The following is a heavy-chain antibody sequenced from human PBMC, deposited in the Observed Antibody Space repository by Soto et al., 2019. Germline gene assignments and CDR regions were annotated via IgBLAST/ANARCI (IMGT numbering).Heavy chain of an antibody. CDR1: GYTFTSYY. V-gene: IGHV1-46*01. Sequence: QVQLVQSGAEVKKPGASVKVSCKASGYTFTSYYMHWVRQAPGQGLEWLGIINPSGGSTSYAQKFQGRITMTRDTPTRTVYMEVISRRSEGTAVYYCARDLGYCSGGSCYRLSYGGMDVWGQGPTVSVSS. D-gene: IGHD2-15*01. CDR3: ARDLGYCSGGSCYRLSYGGMDV. CDR2: INPSGGST. J-gene: IGHJ6*02.